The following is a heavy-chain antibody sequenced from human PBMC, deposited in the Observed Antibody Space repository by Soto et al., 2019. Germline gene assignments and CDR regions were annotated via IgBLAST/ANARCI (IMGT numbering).Heavy chain of an antibody. D-gene: IGHD5-12*01. CDR2: ISYDGSNK. CDR1: GFTFSSYG. CDR3: AKDGADIVATITKYYYYYGMDV. Sequence: TGGSLRLSCAASGFTFSSYGMHWVRQAPGKGLEWVAVISYDGSNKYYADSVKGRFTISRDNSKNTLYLQMNSLRAEDTAVYYCAKDGADIVATITKYYYYYGMDVWGQGTTVTVSS. V-gene: IGHV3-30*18. J-gene: IGHJ6*02.